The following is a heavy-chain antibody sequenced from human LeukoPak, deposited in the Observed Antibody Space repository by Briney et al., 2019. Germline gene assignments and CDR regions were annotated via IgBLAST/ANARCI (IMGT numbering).Heavy chain of an antibody. CDR1: GFTFSSYA. Sequence: PGGSLRLSCSASGFTFSSYAIHWVRRPPGKGLEYVSGISSNGGSTYYADSVKGRFTISRDNSKNTLYLQMTSLRAEDTAVYYCARSAVPAAMPDDSWGQGTLVTVSS. J-gene: IGHJ4*02. V-gene: IGHV3-64D*06. D-gene: IGHD2-2*01. CDR3: ARSAVPAAMPDDS. CDR2: ISSNGGST.